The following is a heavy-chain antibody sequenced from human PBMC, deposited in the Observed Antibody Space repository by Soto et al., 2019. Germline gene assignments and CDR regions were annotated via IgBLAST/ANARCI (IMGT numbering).Heavy chain of an antibody. CDR1: GYSFTSYW. J-gene: IGHJ6*02. Sequence: GESLKISCKGSGYSFTSYWISWVRQMPGKGLEWMGRIDPSDSYTNYSPSFQGHVTISADKSISTAYLQWSSLKASDTAMYYCARLGPKYYYDFWTVSRDYYGMDVWGQGTTVTVS. V-gene: IGHV5-10-1*01. CDR3: ARLGPKYYYDFWTVSRDYYGMDV. CDR2: IDPSDSYT. D-gene: IGHD3-3*01.